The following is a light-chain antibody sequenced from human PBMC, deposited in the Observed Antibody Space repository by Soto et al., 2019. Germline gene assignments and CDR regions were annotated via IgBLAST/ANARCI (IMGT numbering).Light chain of an antibody. V-gene: IGLV1-40*01. CDR1: SSNIGAGYD. J-gene: IGLJ2*01. CDR3: QSYDSSLSGPVV. Sequence: QPVLTQPPSVSGAPGQRVTISCTGSSSNIGAGYDVHWYQQLPGTAPKVLIYGNTNRPSGVPDRFSGSKSGTSASLAITGLQSEDEADYYCQSYDSSLSGPVVFGGGTKLTVL. CDR2: GNT.